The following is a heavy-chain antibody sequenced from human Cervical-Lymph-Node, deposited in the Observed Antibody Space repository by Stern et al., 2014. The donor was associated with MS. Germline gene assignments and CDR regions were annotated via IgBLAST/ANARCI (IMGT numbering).Heavy chain of an antibody. J-gene: IGHJ4*02. CDR2: LSAYNGNI. CDR3: ARADEDFWRTYENFDS. Sequence: VQLVESGAEVKEPGASVKASCKASGYTFTHYGIAWVRQAPGQGLVWIGGLSAYNGNINFTQKLQDRFNMTTYTATNRAHTALRSLRSDDTAVYYCARADEDFWRTYENFDSWGQGTLVTVSS. CDR1: GYTFTHYG. V-gene: IGHV1-18*04. D-gene: IGHD3-3*01.